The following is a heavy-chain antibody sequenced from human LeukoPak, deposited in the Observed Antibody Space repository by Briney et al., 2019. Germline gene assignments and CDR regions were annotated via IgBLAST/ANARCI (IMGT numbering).Heavy chain of an antibody. CDR3: ARADYYGSGSYQLFDY. CDR1: GGSISSYY. D-gene: IGHD3-10*01. Sequence: SETLSLTCTVSGGSISSYYWSWIRQPPGKGLEWIGYIYYSGSTNYNPSLKSRVTISVDTSKNQFSLKLSSVTAADTAVYYRARADYYGSGSYQLFDYWGQGTLVTVSS. V-gene: IGHV4-59*01. J-gene: IGHJ4*02. CDR2: IYYSGST.